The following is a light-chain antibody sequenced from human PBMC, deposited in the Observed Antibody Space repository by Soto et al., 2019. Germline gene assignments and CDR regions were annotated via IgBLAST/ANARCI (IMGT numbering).Light chain of an antibody. V-gene: IGLV2-14*01. J-gene: IGLJ1*01. CDR1: STDVGRYNY. CDR3: TSYTSDSTYV. CDR2: DVS. Sequence: QSALTQPASVSGSPGQSITISCTGTSTDVGRYNYVSWYQQHPGKAPKLMVYDVSNRPSWVSNRFSGSKSGITASLTISGLQAEDEADYYCTSYTSDSTYVFGTGTQLTV.